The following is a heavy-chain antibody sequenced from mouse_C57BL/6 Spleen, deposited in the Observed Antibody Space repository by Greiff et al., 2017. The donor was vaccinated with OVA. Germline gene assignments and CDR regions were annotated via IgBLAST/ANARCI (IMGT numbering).Heavy chain of an antibody. CDR1: GYTFTSYW. CDR2: IDPSDSYT. D-gene: IGHD1-1*01. Sequence: QVQLQQPGAELVKPGASVKLSCKASGYTFTSYWMQWVKQRPGQGLEWIGEIDPSDSYTNYNQKLKGTATLTVDTSFSTTYMQLSSLTSEDAAVYYGARGGYGSSYWYFDVWGTGTTVTVSS. CDR3: ARGGYGSSYWYFDV. J-gene: IGHJ1*03. V-gene: IGHV1-50*01.